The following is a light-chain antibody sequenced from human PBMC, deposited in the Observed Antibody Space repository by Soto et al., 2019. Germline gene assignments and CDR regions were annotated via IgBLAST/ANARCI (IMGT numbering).Light chain of an antibody. V-gene: IGKV3-20*01. CDR3: QQYGSALFT. CDR2: GAS. Sequence: ELVLTQSPGTLSLSPGERATLSCRASQSVSSSYLARSKQQSGPAPKLLIYGASSRATGIPDRFSGSGSGTDFTLTISRLERENFAVYYGQQYGSALFTFGPGTKVDIK. J-gene: IGKJ3*01. CDR1: QSVSSSY.